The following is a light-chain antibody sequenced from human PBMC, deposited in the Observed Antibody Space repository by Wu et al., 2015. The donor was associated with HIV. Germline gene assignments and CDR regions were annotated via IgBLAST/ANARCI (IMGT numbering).Light chain of an antibody. CDR3: QQYNGWPPLT. J-gene: IGKJ4*01. CDR2: DSY. CDR1: QTVNRN. V-gene: IGKV3-15*01. Sequence: EILLTQSPATLSVSPGGRATLSCRASQTVNRNVAWYQQRPGQSPRLLIFDSYTRATGVPTRFTGSGYGTVFTLTISDMRSDDVGVYHCQQYNGWPPLTFGGGTRVEMK.